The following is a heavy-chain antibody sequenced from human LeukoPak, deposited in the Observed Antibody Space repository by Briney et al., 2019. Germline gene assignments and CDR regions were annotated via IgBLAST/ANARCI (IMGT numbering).Heavy chain of an antibody. D-gene: IGHD5-18*01. Sequence: GGSLRLSCAASGFTFSSDWMHWVRQAPGKGLVWVSRINSDGSSTSYADSVKGRFTISRDNAKNTLYLQMNSLRAEDTAVYYCARAPLWLYSGPAYWGQGTLVTVSS. V-gene: IGHV3-74*01. CDR3: ARAPLWLYSGPAY. CDR1: GFTFSSDW. J-gene: IGHJ4*02. CDR2: INSDGSST.